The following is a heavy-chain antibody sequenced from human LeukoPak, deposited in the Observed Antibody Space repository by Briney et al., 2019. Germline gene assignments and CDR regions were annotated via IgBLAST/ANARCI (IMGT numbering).Heavy chain of an antibody. Sequence: GGSLRLSCSASGFIFSNYWRTWVRQAPGKGLEWVANIKQDGSEKYYVDSVKGRFTISRDNAKKSLYLQMNSLRAEDTAVYFCARDMIILQSWGQGTLVTVSS. CDR1: GFIFSNYW. D-gene: IGHD3-16*01. J-gene: IGHJ5*02. CDR2: IKQDGSEK. CDR3: ARDMIILQS. V-gene: IGHV3-7*04.